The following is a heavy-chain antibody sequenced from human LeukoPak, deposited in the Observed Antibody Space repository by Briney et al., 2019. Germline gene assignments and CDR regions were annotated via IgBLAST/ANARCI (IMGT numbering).Heavy chain of an antibody. CDR2: INTNTGNP. Sequence: GASVKVSCKASGYTFTSYAMNWVRQAPGQGLEWMGWINTNTGNPTYAQGFTGRFVFSLDTSVSTAYLQISSLKAEDTAVYYGAAVGYRGGGSCYSAFDIWGQGTMVTVSS. CDR1: GYTFTSYA. CDR3: AAVGYRGGGSCYSAFDI. D-gene: IGHD2-15*01. V-gene: IGHV7-4-1*02. J-gene: IGHJ3*02.